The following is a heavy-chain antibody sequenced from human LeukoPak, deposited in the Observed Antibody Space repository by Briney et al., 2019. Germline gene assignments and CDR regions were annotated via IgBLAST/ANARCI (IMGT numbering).Heavy chain of an antibody. J-gene: IGHJ6*03. D-gene: IGHD3-9*01. CDR2: INYSGNT. CDR3: ARGYNCYDWLCYYYYYYMDV. V-gene: IGHV4-59*01. CDR1: GGSISSYY. Sequence: SETLSLTCSVSGGSISSYYWNWIRQPPGKGLEWIGYINYSGNTNYNPSLKSRVTISVDTSKNQFSLKLRSVTAADTAVYYCARGYNCYDWLCYYYYYYMDVWGKGTTVTISS.